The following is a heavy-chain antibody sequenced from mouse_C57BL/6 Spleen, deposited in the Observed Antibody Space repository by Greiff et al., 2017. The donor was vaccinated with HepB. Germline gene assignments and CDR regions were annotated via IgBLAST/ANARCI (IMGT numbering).Heavy chain of an antibody. D-gene: IGHD3-2*02. CDR1: GYTFTSYW. CDR3: AREDSSGYWFAY. V-gene: IGHV1-53*01. Sequence: QVQLQQPGTELVKPGASVKLSCKASGYTFTSYWMHWVKQRPGQGLEWIGNINPSNGGTNYNEKFKSKATLTVDKSSSTAYMQLSSLTSEDAAVYYCAREDSSGYWFAYWGQGTLVTVSA. CDR2: INPSNGGT. J-gene: IGHJ3*01.